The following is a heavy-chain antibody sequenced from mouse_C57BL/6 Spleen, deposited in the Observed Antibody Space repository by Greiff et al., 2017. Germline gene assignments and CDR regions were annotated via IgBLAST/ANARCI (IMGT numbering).Heavy chain of an antibody. CDR3: ARRRVVYYTWFAY. D-gene: IGHD1-1*01. CDR1: GFTFSDYG. Sequence: EVKVVESGGGLVKPGGSLKLSCEASGFTFSDYGMHWVRQAPEKGLEWVAYISSGSSTNYYADTVKGRFTISRDNAKNTLCLQMTSLRSEDTSMYYCARRRVVYYTWFAYWGQGTLVTVSA. J-gene: IGHJ3*01. V-gene: IGHV5-17*01. CDR2: ISSGSSTN.